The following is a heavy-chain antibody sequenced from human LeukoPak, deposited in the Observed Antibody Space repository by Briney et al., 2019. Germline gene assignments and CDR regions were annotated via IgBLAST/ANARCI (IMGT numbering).Heavy chain of an antibody. CDR2: ISYDGSNK. D-gene: IGHD6-19*01. J-gene: IGHJ3*02. Sequence: GGSLRLSCAASGFTFSNYAMSWVRQAPGKGLEWVAVISYDGSNKYYADSVKGRFTISRDNSKNTLYLQMNSLRAEDTAVYYCARDSSGWYHAFDIWGQGTMVTVSS. V-gene: IGHV3-30-3*01. CDR1: GFTFSNYA. CDR3: ARDSSGWYHAFDI.